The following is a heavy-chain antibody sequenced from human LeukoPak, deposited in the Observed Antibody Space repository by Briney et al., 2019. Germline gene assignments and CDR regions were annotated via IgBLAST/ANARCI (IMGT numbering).Heavy chain of an antibody. CDR2: ISGSGGST. CDR3: AKMVTGHTYFDP. D-gene: IGHD1-20*01. V-gene: IGHV3-23*01. Sequence: GGSLRLSCAASGFTFSNYAMNWVRQAPGKGLDWVSAISGSGGSTDYANFVKGRFTISRDNSKNVLYLQMNSLRAEDTAIYYCAKMVTGHTYFDPWGQGTLVTVSS. CDR1: GFTFSNYA. J-gene: IGHJ5*02.